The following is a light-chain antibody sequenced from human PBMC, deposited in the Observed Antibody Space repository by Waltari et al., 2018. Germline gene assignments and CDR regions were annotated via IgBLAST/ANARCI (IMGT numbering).Light chain of an antibody. CDR2: RHN. J-gene: IGLJ2*01. Sequence: QSVVTQPPSASGTPGQRVTISCSGSSSNIGSNYVYWFQQLPGTAPKLLIYRHNQRPSGVPDRFSGSKSGTSASLVISGLRSEDEADYYCAAWDDSLSGPVFGGGTKLTVL. CDR1: SSNIGSNY. CDR3: AAWDDSLSGPV. V-gene: IGLV1-47*01.